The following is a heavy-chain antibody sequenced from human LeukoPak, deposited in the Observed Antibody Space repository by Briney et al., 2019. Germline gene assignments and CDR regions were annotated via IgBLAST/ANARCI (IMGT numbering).Heavy chain of an antibody. CDR1: GGTLRTYA. CDR3: VRGLYDYVWGTYGHFDY. J-gene: IGHJ4*02. CDR2: IIPMYGTT. V-gene: IGHV1-69*13. D-gene: IGHD3-16*01. Sequence: ASVKVSCKASGGTLRTYAISWVRQAPGQGLEWMGGIIPMYGTTNYAQKFQGRVTITADESSSTAYMELSSLRSEDTAVYYCVRGLYDYVWGTYGHFDYWGQRTLVTVSS.